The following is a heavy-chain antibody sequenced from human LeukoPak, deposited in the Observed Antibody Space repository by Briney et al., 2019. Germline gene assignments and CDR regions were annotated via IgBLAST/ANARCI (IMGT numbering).Heavy chain of an antibody. J-gene: IGHJ4*02. CDR1: GFIFSNYG. CDR2: IRYDGTNK. CDR3: AKVLVPFSSGGSCYSYLRY. D-gene: IGHD2-15*01. V-gene: IGHV3-30*02. Sequence: GGSLRLSCAASGFIFSNYGMHWVRQAPGKGLEWVSFIRYDGTNKYSADSVKGRFTISRDNSKNTLYVQLNSLRSEDTAVYYCAKVLVPFSSGGSCYSYLRYWGQGTLVTVSS.